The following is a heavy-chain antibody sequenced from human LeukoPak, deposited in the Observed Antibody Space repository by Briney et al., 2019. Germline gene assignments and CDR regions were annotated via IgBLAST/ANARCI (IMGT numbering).Heavy chain of an antibody. CDR2: ISGSGGST. CDR3: AKGDVDIVATIDSYSFDY. V-gene: IGHV3-23*01. J-gene: IGHJ4*02. D-gene: IGHD5-12*01. Sequence: SGGSLRLSCAASGFTFSSYAMIGFRQARGKGLEWVSAISGSGGSTYYADSVKGRFTIRRDNSKNNLYLQMNSLRAEDTCVYYCAKGDVDIVATIDSYSFDYWGQGTLVTVSS. CDR1: GFTFSSYA.